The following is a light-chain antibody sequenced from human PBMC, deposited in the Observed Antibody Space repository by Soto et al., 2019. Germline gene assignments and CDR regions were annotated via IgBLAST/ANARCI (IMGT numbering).Light chain of an antibody. CDR1: RSDVGSYNL. CDR2: EAT. Sequence: QSALTQPASLSGSPGQSITISCTGTRSDVGSYNLVSWYQQYPGKAPQLIIYEATKRPSGVPNRFSGSKFDNTASLTISELQAEDEADYYCCSYAGRSILYVFGTGTKVTVL. CDR3: CSYAGRSILYV. J-gene: IGLJ1*01. V-gene: IGLV2-23*01.